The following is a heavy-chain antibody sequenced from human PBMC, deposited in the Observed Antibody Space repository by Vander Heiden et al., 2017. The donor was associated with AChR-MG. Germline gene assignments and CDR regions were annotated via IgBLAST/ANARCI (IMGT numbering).Heavy chain of an antibody. CDR3: AGRYCSSTSCYGYYYYYYMDV. CDR1: GGTFSSYA. Sequence: QVQLVQSGAEVKKPGSSVKVSCKASGGTFSSYAISWVRQAPGQGLEWMGGIIPIFGTANYAQKFQGRVTITADKSTSTAYMELSSLRSEDTAVYYCAGRYCSSTSCYGYYYYYYMDVWGKGTTVTVSS. CDR2: IIPIFGTA. D-gene: IGHD2-2*01. J-gene: IGHJ6*03. V-gene: IGHV1-69*06.